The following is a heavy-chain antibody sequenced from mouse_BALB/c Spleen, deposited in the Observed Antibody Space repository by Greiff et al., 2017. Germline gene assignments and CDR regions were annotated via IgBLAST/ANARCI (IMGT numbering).Heavy chain of an antibody. J-gene: IGHJ4*01. CDR2: IDPANGNT. CDR1: GFNIKDTY. CDR3: ARDYGSSYDAMDY. Sequence: EVKLVESGAELVKPGASVKLSCTASGFNIKDTYMHWVKQRPEQGLEWIGRIDPANGNTKYDPKFQGKATITADTSSNTAYLQLSSLTSEDTAVYYCARDYGSSYDAMDYWGQGTSVTVSS. V-gene: IGHV14-3*02. D-gene: IGHD1-1*01.